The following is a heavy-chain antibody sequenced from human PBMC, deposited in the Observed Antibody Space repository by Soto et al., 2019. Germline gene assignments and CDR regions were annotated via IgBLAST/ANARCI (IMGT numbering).Heavy chain of an antibody. V-gene: IGHV1-18*01. CDR1: GYAFTTYG. D-gene: IGHD1-1*01. J-gene: IGHJ4*02. Sequence: QVHLVQSGAEVKKPGASVKVSCKGSGYAFTTYGITWVRQAPGQGLEGMGWISAHNGNTNYAQKLQGRVTVTRDTSTSTAYMEQRSLRSDDTAVYYCARGRYGDYWGQGALVTVSS. CDR3: ARGRYGDY. CDR2: ISAHNGNT.